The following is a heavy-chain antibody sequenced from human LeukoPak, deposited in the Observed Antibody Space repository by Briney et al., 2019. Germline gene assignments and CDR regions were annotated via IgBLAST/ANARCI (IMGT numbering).Heavy chain of an antibody. J-gene: IGHJ4*02. Sequence: PGRSLRLSCAASGFTFSSYAMHWVRQAPGKGLEWVAVISYDGSNKYYADSVKGRFTISRDNSKNTLYLQMNSLRAEDTAVYYCARDSPSLFGYWGQGTLVTVSS. CDR3: ARDSPSLFGY. D-gene: IGHD3-16*02. CDR1: GFTFSSYA. CDR2: ISYDGSNK. V-gene: IGHV3-30*04.